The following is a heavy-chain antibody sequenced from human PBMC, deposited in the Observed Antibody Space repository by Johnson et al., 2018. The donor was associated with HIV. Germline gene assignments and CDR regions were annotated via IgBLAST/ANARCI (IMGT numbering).Heavy chain of an antibody. D-gene: IGHD7-27*01. CDR1: GFTFDDYS. Sequence: EVQLVESGGVVVQPGGSLRLSCAASGFTFDDYSMQWVRQPPGKGLEWVSLISWDGGSTYYADSVKGRFTISRDNSKNSLYLQMSSLRTEDTALYYCAKGGLGILDAFDFWGQGTMVTVSS. CDR2: ISWDGGST. CDR3: AKGGLGILDAFDF. V-gene: IGHV3-43*01. J-gene: IGHJ3*01.